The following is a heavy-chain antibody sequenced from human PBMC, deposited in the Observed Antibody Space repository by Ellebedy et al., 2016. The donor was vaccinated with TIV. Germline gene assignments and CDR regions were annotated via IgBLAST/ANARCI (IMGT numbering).Heavy chain of an antibody. CDR2: ISSSSSYI. CDR3: ARGGSMVRGPRLGPFDY. Sequence: GESLKISCAASGFTFSSYSMNWVRQAPGKGLEWVSSISSSSSYIYYADSVKGRFTISRDNAKNSLYLQMNSLRAEDTAVYYCARGGSMVRGPRLGPFDYWGQGTLVTVSS. D-gene: IGHD3-10*01. V-gene: IGHV3-21*01. CDR1: GFTFSSYS. J-gene: IGHJ4*02.